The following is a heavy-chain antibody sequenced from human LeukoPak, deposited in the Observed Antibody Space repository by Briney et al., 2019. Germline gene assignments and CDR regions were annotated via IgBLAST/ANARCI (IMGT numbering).Heavy chain of an antibody. CDR3: ATRLPYSSGWYY. D-gene: IGHD6-19*01. CDR2: FDPEDGEA. V-gene: IGHV1-24*01. Sequence: ASVKVSCKVSGYTLTELSMHWVRQAPGKGLEWIGGFDPEDGEAIYAQKFQGRVTMTEDTSTDTAYMELSSLRSEDTAVYYCATRLPYSSGWYYWGQGTLVTVSS. J-gene: IGHJ4*02. CDR1: GYTLTELS.